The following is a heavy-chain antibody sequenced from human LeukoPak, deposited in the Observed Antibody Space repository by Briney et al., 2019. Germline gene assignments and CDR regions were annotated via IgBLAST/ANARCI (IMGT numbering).Heavy chain of an antibody. CDR1: GFTFSDHY. D-gene: IGHD1/OR15-1a*01. CDR3: TRIRTDTSGLDY. J-gene: IGHJ4*02. V-gene: IGHV3-72*01. CDR2: MRNKVNSYTT. Sequence: GGSLRLSCAASGFTFSDHYMDWVRQAPGKGLEWVGRMRNKVNSYTTEYAASVKGRFTFSRDESNNSLYLQMNSLKTEDTAVYYCTRIRTDTSGLDYWGQGTLVTVPS.